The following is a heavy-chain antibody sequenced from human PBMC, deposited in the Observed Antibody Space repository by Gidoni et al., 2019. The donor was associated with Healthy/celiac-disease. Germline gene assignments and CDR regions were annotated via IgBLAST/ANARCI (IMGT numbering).Heavy chain of an antibody. Sequence: EVQLVESGGGLVQPGGSLRLSCAASGFTFSSYDMHWVRQATGKGLEWVSAIGTAGDTYYPGSVKGRFTISRENAKNSLYLQMNSLRAEDTAVYYCARDGPHRGMFDYWGQGTLVTVSS. CDR3: ARDGPHRGMFDY. V-gene: IGHV3-13*01. CDR1: GFTFSSYD. J-gene: IGHJ4*02. CDR2: IGTAGDT. D-gene: IGHD1-26*01.